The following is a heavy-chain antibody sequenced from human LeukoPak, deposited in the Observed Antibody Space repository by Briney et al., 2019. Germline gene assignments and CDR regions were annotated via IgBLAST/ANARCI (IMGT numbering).Heavy chain of an antibody. V-gene: IGHV4-38-2*02. CDR1: GGSISSYY. CDR3: AREGTTVHLYYYYYMDV. J-gene: IGHJ6*03. CDR2: IYHSGST. Sequence: SETLSLTCTVSGGSISSYYWGWIRQPPGKGLEWIGSIYHSGSTYYNPSLKSRVTISVDTSKNQFSLKLSSVTAADTAVYYCAREGTTVHLYYYYYMDVWGKGTTVTVSS. D-gene: IGHD1-1*01.